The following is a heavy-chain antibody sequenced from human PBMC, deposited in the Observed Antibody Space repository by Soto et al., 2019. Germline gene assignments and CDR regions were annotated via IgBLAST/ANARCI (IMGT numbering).Heavy chain of an antibody. CDR3: AKRSPPSDGDLFGRPKD. D-gene: IGHD6-6*01. J-gene: IGHJ4*02. CDR1: GFTFSSYA. V-gene: IGHV3-23*01. Sequence: VQLLESGGGLVQPGGSLRLSCGGSGFTFSSYAMIWVRQAPGKGLEWVSGISGNGDTTYYADSLKGRFSISRDNSKNTVYLQMNSLRAEDTAVYYCAKRSPPSDGDLFGRPKDWGQGTLVTVSS. CDR2: ISGNGDTT.